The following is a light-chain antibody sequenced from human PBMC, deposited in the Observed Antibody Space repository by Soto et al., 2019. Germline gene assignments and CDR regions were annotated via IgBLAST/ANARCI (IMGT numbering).Light chain of an antibody. V-gene: IGLV1-40*01. J-gene: IGLJ2*01. Sequence: QSALTQPPSVSGAPGQRVTISCTGSSSYIGAGYDVHWYQQLPGTAPKLLIYANTNRPSGVPDRFSGSKSGTSASLAITELQAEDEADYYCQSYDDSLGGHVIFGGGTKLTVL. CDR2: ANT. CDR1: SSYIGAGYD. CDR3: QSYDDSLGGHVI.